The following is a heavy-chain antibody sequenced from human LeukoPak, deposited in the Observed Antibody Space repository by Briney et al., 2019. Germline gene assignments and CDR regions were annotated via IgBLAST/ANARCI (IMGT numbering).Heavy chain of an antibody. CDR1: GFRFSSYI. CDR2: ISGGST. V-gene: IGHV3-38-3*01. D-gene: IGHD6-13*01. Sequence: GGSLRLSCAASGFRFSSYIMSWVRQAPGKGLEWVSSISGGSTYYADSRKGRFTISRDNSKNTLYLQMNSLRAEDTAVYYCAKDPVGAAAGTYYFDYWGQGTLVTVSS. J-gene: IGHJ4*02. CDR3: AKDPVGAAAGTYYFDY.